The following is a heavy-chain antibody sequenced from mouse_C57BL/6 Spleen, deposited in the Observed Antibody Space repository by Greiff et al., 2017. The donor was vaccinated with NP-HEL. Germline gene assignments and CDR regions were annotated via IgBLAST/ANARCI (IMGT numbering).Heavy chain of an antibody. D-gene: IGHD2-2*01. V-gene: IGHV2-2*01. Sequence: VKLQESGPGLVQPSQSLSITCTVSGFSLTSYGVHWVRQSPGKGLEWLGVIWSGGSTDYNAAFISRLSISKDNSKSQVFFKMNSLQADDTAIYYCARNRLVTTRAMDYWGQGTSVTVSS. CDR3: ARNRLVTTRAMDY. J-gene: IGHJ4*01. CDR2: IWSGGST. CDR1: GFSLTSYG.